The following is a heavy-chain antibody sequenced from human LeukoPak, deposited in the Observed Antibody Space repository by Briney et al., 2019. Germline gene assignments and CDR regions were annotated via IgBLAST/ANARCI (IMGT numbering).Heavy chain of an antibody. CDR1: GGSTSSYY. CDR3: ARAVVFYYDGSGYSTRFDY. J-gene: IGHJ4*02. V-gene: IGHV4-59*01. Sequence: PSETLSLTCTVSGGSTSSYYWSWIRQPPGKGLEWIGYILYSGSISYTPSLKSRVTISLDTSKNQFSLTVRSVTAADTAMYYCARAVVFYYDGSGYSTRFDYWGQGTLVTVST. D-gene: IGHD3-22*01. CDR2: ILYSGSI.